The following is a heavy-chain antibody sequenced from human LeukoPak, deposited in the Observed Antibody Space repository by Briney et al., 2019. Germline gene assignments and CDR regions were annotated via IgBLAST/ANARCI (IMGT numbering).Heavy chain of an antibody. CDR3: ARRNYYGSGSYYSHFDY. CDR2: IYPGDSDT. V-gene: IGHV5-51*01. J-gene: IGHJ4*02. CDR1: GYSFTSYW. D-gene: IGHD3-10*01. Sequence: GESLKISCKGSGYSFTSYWIGWVRQMPGKGLEWMGIIYPGDSDTSYSPSFQGQVTISADKSISTAYLQWSSLKASDTAMYYCARRNYYGSGSYYSHFDYWGQGTLVTVSS.